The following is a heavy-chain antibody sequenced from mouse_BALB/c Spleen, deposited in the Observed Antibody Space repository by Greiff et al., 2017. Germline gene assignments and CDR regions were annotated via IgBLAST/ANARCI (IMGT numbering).Heavy chain of an antibody. J-gene: IGHJ3*01. CDR2: ISSGGST. V-gene: IGHV5-6-5*01. CDR3: AREGVYDGYYVWFAY. Sequence: DVHLVESGGGLVKPGGSLKLSCAASGFTFSSYAMSWVRQTPEKRLEWVASISSGGSTYYPDSVKGRFTISRDNARNILYLQMSSLRSEDTAMYYCAREGVYDGYYVWFAYWGQGTLVTVSA. D-gene: IGHD2-3*01. CDR1: GFTFSSYA.